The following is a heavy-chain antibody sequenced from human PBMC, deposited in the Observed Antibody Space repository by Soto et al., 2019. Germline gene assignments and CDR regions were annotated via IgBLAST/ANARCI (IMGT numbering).Heavy chain of an antibody. CDR2: IYYSGST. CDR3: ARVHSSSWYARYFDY. V-gene: IGHV4-59*01. D-gene: IGHD6-13*01. CDR1: GGSISSYY. Sequence: PSETLSLTCTVSGGSISSYYWSWIRQPPGKGLEWIGYIYYSGSTNYNPSLKSRVTISVDTSKNQFSLKLSSVTAADTAVYYCARVHSSSWYARYFDYWGQGTLVTVSS. J-gene: IGHJ4*02.